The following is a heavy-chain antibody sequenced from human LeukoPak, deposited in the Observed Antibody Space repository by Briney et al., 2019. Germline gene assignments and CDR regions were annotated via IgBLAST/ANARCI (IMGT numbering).Heavy chain of an antibody. J-gene: IGHJ4*02. CDR1: GYTFTGYY. D-gene: IGHD3-10*01. V-gene: IGHV1-2*02. CDR2: INPNSGGT. CDR3: ARDGPLGGFGELPDDY. Sequence: ASVKVSCKASGYTFTGYYMHWVRQAPGQGLEWMGWINPNSGGTNYAQKFQGRVTMTTDISTSTAYMELGSLTFDDTAVYYCARDGPLGGFGELPDDYWGQGTLVTVSS.